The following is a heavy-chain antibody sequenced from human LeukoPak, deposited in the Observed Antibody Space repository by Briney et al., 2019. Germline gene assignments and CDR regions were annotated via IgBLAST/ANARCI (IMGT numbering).Heavy chain of an antibody. CDR2: IKSKTDGGIT. D-gene: IGHD2-15*01. J-gene: IGHJ4*02. CDR1: GFTFSNAW. CDR3: TTDLIVVVVAATRRWKYYFDY. V-gene: IGHV3-15*01. Sequence: PGGSLRLSCTASGFTFSNAWMSWARQAPGKGLEWVARIKSKTDGGITDYAAPVKGRFTISRDDSKNTLYLQMNSLKTEDTAVYYCTTDLIVVVVAATRRWKYYFDYWGQGTLVTVSS.